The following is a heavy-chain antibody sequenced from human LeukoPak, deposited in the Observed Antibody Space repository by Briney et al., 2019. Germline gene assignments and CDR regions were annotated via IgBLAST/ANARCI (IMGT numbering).Heavy chain of an antibody. CDR2: IEQDGSQK. Sequence: TGGSLRLSCAASGFTFSTYWMTWVRQAPGKGLEWVTHIEQDGSQKSYVDSVKGRFTIPRDNAKNSLYLQMSSLRDEDTAVYYCATYGPLTGDDYWGQGTLVTVSS. CDR1: GFTFSTYW. J-gene: IGHJ4*02. V-gene: IGHV3-7*03. D-gene: IGHD7-27*01. CDR3: ATYGPLTGDDY.